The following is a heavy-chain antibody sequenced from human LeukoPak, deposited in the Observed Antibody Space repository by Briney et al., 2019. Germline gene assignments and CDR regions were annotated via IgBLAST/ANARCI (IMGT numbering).Heavy chain of an antibody. CDR3: ARAPRAYCSTTGSCFQDY. Sequence: PSETLSLTCAVSGGSIGASINSPNWWSWVRQPPGKGLEWIGEIFHSGSTNYNPSLKSRVTMSVDKSKNQFSLNLTSVTAADTAVYFCARAPRAYCSTTGSCFQDYWGQGTLVTVSS. CDR2: IFHSGST. D-gene: IGHD2-2*01. V-gene: IGHV4-4*02. J-gene: IGHJ4*02. CDR1: GGSIGASINSPNW.